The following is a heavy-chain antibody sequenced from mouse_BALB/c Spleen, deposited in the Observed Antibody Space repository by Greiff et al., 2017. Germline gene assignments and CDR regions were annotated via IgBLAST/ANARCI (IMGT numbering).Heavy chain of an antibody. CDR2: ISSGGST. V-gene: IGHV5-6-5*01. CDR1: GFTFSSYA. J-gene: IGHJ2*01. Sequence: DVKLVESGGGLVKPGGSLKLSCAASGFTFSSYAMSWVRQTPEKRLEWVASISSGGSTYYPDSVKGRFTISRDNARNILYLQMSSLRSEDTAMYYCAREAYYRYDWDYWGQGTTLTVSS. D-gene: IGHD2-14*01. CDR3: AREAYYRYDWDY.